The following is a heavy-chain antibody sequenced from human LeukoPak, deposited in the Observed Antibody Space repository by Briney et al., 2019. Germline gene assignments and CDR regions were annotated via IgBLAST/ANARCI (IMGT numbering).Heavy chain of an antibody. J-gene: IGHJ6*03. CDR1: GGSISSGSYY. CDR2: IYTSGST. Sequence: SETLSLTCTVSGGSISSGSYYWSWIRQPAGKGLEWIGRIYTSGSTNYNPSLKSRVTISVDTSKNQFSLKLSSVTAAGTAVYYCAGESSGPTPYYMDVWGKGTTVTVSS. CDR3: AGESSGPTPYYMDV. D-gene: IGHD6-19*01. V-gene: IGHV4-61*02.